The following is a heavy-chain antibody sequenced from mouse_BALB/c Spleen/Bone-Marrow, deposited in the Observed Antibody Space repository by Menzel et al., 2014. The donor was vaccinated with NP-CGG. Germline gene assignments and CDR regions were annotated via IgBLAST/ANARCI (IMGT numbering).Heavy chain of an antibody. Sequence: VKLVESGAELVRPGTSVKLSCKAAGYTFTSYWMNWVRQRPGQGLEWIGMIDPSDSETHYNQMFEDKATLTVDKSSSTAYVRLSSLTSEDSAVYYCARGYGNSVAWFAYWGQGSLVTVSA. CDR3: ARGYGNSVAWFAY. CDR2: IDPSDSET. V-gene: IGHV1-61*01. CDR1: GYTFTSYW. D-gene: IGHD2-10*02. J-gene: IGHJ3*01.